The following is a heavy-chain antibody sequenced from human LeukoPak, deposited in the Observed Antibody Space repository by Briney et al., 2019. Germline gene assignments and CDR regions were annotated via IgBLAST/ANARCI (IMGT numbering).Heavy chain of an antibody. CDR3: ARARPWGNYFDY. V-gene: IGHV3-21*01. Sequence: GGSLRLSCAASGFTFSSYSMTWVRQAPGKGLEWVSSISSSSSYIYYADSVKGRFTISRDNAKNSLYLQMNSLRAEDTAVYYCARARPWGNYFDYWGQGTLVTVSS. CDR1: GFTFSSYS. J-gene: IGHJ4*02. CDR2: ISSSSSYI. D-gene: IGHD6-6*01.